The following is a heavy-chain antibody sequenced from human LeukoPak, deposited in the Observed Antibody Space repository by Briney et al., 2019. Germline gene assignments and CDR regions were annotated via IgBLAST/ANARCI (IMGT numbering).Heavy chain of an antibody. CDR3: AKASSNYFYYFEY. Sequence: TGGSLRLSCSASGFTFSSSDMHWVGQAPGQGLEWMAVITYHATNKYYADSVKSRFTLSRDNSKNTLYLQTNTLRDEDTAVYYCAKASSNYFYYFEYWGQGTLVTVSS. J-gene: IGHJ4*02. CDR2: ITYHATNK. V-gene: IGHV3-30*18. D-gene: IGHD2/OR15-2a*01. CDR1: GFTFSSSD.